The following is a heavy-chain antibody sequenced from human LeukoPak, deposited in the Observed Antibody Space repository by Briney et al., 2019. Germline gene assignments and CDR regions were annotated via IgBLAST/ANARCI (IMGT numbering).Heavy chain of an antibody. CDR3: ARDWGGTQIRRFDP. V-gene: IGHV4-59*01. CDR1: GGSISAYY. J-gene: IGHJ5*02. Sequence: PSETLSLTCTVSGGSISAYYWSWIRQPPGKGLEWIGYCHYSGITNYNPSLKSRVTIAVDTSRYQFSLKLSSVTAADTAMYYCARDWGGTQIRRFDPWGQGTLVTVSS. CDR2: CHYSGIT. D-gene: IGHD3-16*01.